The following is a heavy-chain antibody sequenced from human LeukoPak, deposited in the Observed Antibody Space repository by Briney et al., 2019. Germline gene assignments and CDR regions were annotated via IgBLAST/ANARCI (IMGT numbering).Heavy chain of an antibody. CDR1: GGSFSGYY. Sequence: SETLSLTCAVYGGSFSGYYWSWIRQPPGKGLEWIGYIYYSGSTNYNPSLKSRVTISVDTSKNQFSLKLSSVTAADTAVYYCARDPASIAAAGTSEWYFDLWGRGPLVTVSS. V-gene: IGHV4-59*01. CDR2: IYYSGST. CDR3: ARDPASIAAAGTSEWYFDL. J-gene: IGHJ2*01. D-gene: IGHD6-13*01.